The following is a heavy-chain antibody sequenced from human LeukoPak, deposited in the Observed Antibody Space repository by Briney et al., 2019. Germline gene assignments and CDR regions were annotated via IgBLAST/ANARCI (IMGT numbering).Heavy chain of an antibody. J-gene: IGHJ4*02. Sequence: GGSLRLSCAASGFTFSSYWMSWVRQAPGKGLEWVANIKRDGNEKYYVDSVKGRFTISRDNAKNSLYLQMNSLRADDTALYYCARVGEDVEMTPIPLDYWGQGTLVTVSS. CDR3: ARVGEDVEMTPIPLDY. CDR1: GFTFSSYW. CDR2: IKRDGNEK. V-gene: IGHV3-7*01. D-gene: IGHD5-24*01.